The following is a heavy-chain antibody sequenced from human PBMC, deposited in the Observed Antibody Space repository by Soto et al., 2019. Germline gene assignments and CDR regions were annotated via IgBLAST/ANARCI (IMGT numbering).Heavy chain of an antibody. V-gene: IGHV4-30-2*01. Sequence: PSETLSLTCAVSGGSISSGGYSWSWIRHPPGKGLEWIGYIYHSGSTYYNPSLKSRVTISVDRSKNQFSLRLSSVTAADTAVYYCVGSIGAFWFDPWGQGTLVTVSS. D-gene: IGHD5-12*01. J-gene: IGHJ5*02. CDR1: GGSISSGGYS. CDR2: IYHSGST. CDR3: VGSIGAFWFDP.